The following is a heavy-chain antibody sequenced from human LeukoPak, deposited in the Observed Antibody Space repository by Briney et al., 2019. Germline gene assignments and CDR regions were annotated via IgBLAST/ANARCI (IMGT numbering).Heavy chain of an antibody. CDR1: GFTFSSYS. D-gene: IGHD1-26*01. J-gene: IGHJ4*02. Sequence: GGSLRLSCAASGFTFSSYSMNWVRQAPGKGLERVSYISSSSSTIYYADSVKGRFTISRDNAKNSLYLQMNSLRAEDTAVYYYAREGGRGSYSGTFDYWGQGTLVTVSS. CDR2: ISSSSSTI. V-gene: IGHV3-48*01. CDR3: AREGGRGSYSGTFDY.